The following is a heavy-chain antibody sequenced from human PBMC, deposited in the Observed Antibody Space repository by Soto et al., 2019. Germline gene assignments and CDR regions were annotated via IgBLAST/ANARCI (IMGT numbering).Heavy chain of an antibody. D-gene: IGHD7-27*01. CDR3: ARMGLTGYWYFDL. CDR1: GFTFSSYG. V-gene: IGHV3-33*01. Sequence: QVQLMESGGGVVQPGRSLRLSCAASGFTFSSYGMHWVRQAPGKGLEWVAVIWYDGSNKYYADSVKGRFTISRDNSKNTLYLQMNSLRAEDTAVYYCARMGLTGYWYFDLWGRGTLVTVSS. J-gene: IGHJ2*01. CDR2: IWYDGSNK.